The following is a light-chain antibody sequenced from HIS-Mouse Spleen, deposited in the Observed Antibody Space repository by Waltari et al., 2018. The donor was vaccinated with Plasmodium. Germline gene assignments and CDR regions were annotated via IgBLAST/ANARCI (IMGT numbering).Light chain of an antibody. J-gene: IGLJ3*02. V-gene: IGLV5-37*01. CDR1: SDINVGSYN. Sequence: QPVLTQPPSLYAFPGESARLTCTLPSDINVGSYNIYWYQPNPASPPRYLLYYYSDSDKGQGSGVPSRFSGSKDASANTGILLISGLQSGDEADYYCMIWPSNASGVFGGGTKLTVL. CDR2: YYSDSDK. CDR3: MIWPSNASGV.